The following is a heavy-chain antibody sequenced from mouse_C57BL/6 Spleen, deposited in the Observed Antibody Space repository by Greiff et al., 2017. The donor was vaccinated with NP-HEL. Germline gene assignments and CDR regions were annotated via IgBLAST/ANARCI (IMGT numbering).Heavy chain of an antibody. CDR2: INPNNGGT. V-gene: IGHV1-18*01. CDR1: GYTFTDYN. Sequence: VQLKQSGPELVKPGASVKIPCKASGYTFTDYNMDWVKQSHGKSLEWIGDINPNNGGTIYNQKFKGKATLTVDKSSSTAYMELRSLTSEDTAVYYCARRDDGYYEYFDVWGTGTTVTVSS. CDR3: ARRDDGYYEYFDV. J-gene: IGHJ1*03. D-gene: IGHD2-3*01.